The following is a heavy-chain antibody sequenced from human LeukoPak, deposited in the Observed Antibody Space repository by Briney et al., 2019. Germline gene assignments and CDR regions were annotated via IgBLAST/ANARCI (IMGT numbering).Heavy chain of an antibody. CDR1: GFAFSSYG. J-gene: IGHJ6*03. V-gene: IGHV3-30*02. Sequence: PGGSLRLSCAASGFAFSSYGMHWVRQAPGKGLKWVAYIRYDGNNIDYADSVKGRFTMSRDNSKNTLYLQMNSLRGEDTAVYYCAKGGGYSYENYYYYMDVWGKGTTVTVSS. CDR2: IRYDGNNI. CDR3: AKGGGYSYENYYYYMDV. D-gene: IGHD5-18*01.